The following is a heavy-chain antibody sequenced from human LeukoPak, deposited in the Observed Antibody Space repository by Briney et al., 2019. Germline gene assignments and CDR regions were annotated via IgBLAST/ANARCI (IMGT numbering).Heavy chain of an antibody. CDR1: GYSISSGYY. CDR2: IYHSGST. J-gene: IGHJ4*02. CDR3: ARSLYCSGGSCYFDY. D-gene: IGHD2-15*01. V-gene: IGHV4-38-2*01. Sequence: SETLSLTCAVSGYSISSGYYWGWIRQPPGKGLEWIGSIYHSGSTYYNPSLKSRVTISADTSKNQFSLKLSSVTAADTAVYYCARSLYCSGGSCYFDYWGQGTLVTVSS.